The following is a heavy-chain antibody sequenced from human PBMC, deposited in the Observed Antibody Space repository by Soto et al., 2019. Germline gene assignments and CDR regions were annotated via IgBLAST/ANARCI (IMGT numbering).Heavy chain of an antibody. CDR3: ARMPPGGPRDY. CDR1: GYTFTDYY. D-gene: IGHD3-16*01. Sequence: QVQVVQSGAEVKKPGASVKVSCKASGYTFTDYYFHWVRQAPGQGLGWVGWINSRTGGTKYAQKFQGRVTVTGDTSMSTVYMELSGLTSDDTAVYYCARMPPGGPRDYWCQGTLVTVSS. J-gene: IGHJ4*02. CDR2: INSRTGGT. V-gene: IGHV1-2*02.